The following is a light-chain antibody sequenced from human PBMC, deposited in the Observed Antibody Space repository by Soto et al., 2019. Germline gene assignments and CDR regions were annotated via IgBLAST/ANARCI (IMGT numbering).Light chain of an antibody. CDR1: QTIRSR. CDR2: DAS. CDR3: QQYNSYPWT. Sequence: DIQMTQSPSTLSGSVGDRVTITCRASQTIRSRLAWYQQRPGKAPKILIYDASTLESGVPSRFSGSGSGTEFTLTITGLQPDDFATYYCQQYNSYPWTFGQGTKVDIK. V-gene: IGKV1-5*01. J-gene: IGKJ1*01.